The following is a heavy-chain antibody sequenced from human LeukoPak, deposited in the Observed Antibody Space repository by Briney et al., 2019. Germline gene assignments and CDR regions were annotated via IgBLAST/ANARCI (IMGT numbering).Heavy chain of an antibody. CDR1: GGSISSGDYY. CDR3: ASLGVPYYDFWSGYGNWFDP. J-gene: IGHJ5*02. D-gene: IGHD3-3*01. V-gene: IGHV4-61*08. CDR2: IYYSGST. Sequence: SQTLSLTCTVSGGSISSGDYYWSWIRQPPGKGLEWIGYIYYSGSTNYNPSLKSRVTISVDTSKNQFSLKLSSVTAADTAVYYCASLGVPYYDFWSGYGNWFDPWGQGTLVTVSS.